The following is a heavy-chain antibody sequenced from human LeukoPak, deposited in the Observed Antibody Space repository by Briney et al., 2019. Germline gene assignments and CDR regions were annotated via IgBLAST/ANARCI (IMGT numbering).Heavy chain of an antibody. J-gene: IGHJ4*02. D-gene: IGHD3-16*02. Sequence: GGSLRLSCAASGFTFSNAWMSWVRQAPGKGLEEVVRIKSKTDGGTTDYAAPVKGRFTISRDDSKTTLYLQMNSLKTEDTAVYYCTTEPFWGSYRYPLTLSDYWGQGTLVTVSS. CDR2: IKSKTDGGTT. CDR3: TTEPFWGSYRYPLTLSDY. V-gene: IGHV3-15*01. CDR1: GFTFSNAW.